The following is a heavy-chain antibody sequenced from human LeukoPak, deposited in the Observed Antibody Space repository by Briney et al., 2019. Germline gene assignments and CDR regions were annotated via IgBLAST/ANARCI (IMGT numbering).Heavy chain of an antibody. CDR1: GFTFSSYW. V-gene: IGHV3-7*01. J-gene: IGHJ4*02. Sequence: GGSLRLSCAASGFTFSSYWVSWVRQAPGKGLEWVANIKQDGSEKYYVDSVKGRFTISRDNAKNSLYLQMNSLRAEDTAVYYCASESYDYVWGSYRPFDYWGQGTLVTLSS. D-gene: IGHD3-16*02. CDR3: ASESYDYVWGSYRPFDY. CDR2: IKQDGSEK.